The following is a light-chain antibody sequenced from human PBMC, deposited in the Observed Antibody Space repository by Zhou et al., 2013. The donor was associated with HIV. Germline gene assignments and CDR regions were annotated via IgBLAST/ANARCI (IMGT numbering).Light chain of an antibody. CDR1: QSISTY. V-gene: IGKV1-39*01. CDR2: AAS. J-gene: IGKJ2*01. Sequence: DIQMTQSPSSLSASVGDRVTITCRPSQSISTYLNWYQQKPGKAPKLLISAASSLQSGVPSRFSGSGSGTDFTLTTTTTRTFVEPNRRSTFG. CDR3: T.